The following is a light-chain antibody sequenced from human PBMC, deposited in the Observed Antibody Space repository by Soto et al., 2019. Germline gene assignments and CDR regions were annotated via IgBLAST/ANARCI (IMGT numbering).Light chain of an antibody. J-gene: IGKJ2*01. Sequence: EIVMTQSPATLSVSPGERATLSCRASQSVSSNLAWYQQKPGQAPRLLIYGASTRATGIPARFSGSGSGTEFTLTISSLQSEDFAVYYCQQHNDYTAVTFGQGTKLEIK. CDR3: QQHNDYTAVT. CDR2: GAS. CDR1: QSVSSN. V-gene: IGKV3-15*01.